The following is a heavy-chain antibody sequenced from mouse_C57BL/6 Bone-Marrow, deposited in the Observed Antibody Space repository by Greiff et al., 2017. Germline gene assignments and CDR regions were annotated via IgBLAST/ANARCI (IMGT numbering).Heavy chain of an antibody. CDR2: IDPENGDT. Sequence: EVQLQQSGAELVRPGASVKLSCTASGFNIKDDYMHWVKQRPKQGLEWIGWIDPENGDTEYASKFQGKATITADKSSNTAYLQLSSLTSEDTAVYYSTTPMTNGRGYWYFDVWGTRTTVTGSS. J-gene: IGHJ1*03. V-gene: IGHV14-4*01. D-gene: IGHD1-1*01. CDR3: TTPMTNGRGYWYFDV. CDR1: GFNIKDDY.